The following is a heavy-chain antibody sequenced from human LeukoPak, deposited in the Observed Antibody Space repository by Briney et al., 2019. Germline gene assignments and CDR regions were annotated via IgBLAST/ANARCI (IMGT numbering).Heavy chain of an antibody. V-gene: IGHV4-39*01. J-gene: IGHJ4*02. CDR3: ARGYSYGSTHNDY. CDR1: GGSISSSSYY. Sequence: SETLPLTCTVSGGSISSSSYYWGWIRQPPGKGLEWIGSIYYSGSTYYNPSLKSRVTISVDTSKNQFSLKLSSVTAADTAVYYCARGYSYGSTHNDYWGQGTLVTVSS. D-gene: IGHD5-18*01. CDR2: IYYSGST.